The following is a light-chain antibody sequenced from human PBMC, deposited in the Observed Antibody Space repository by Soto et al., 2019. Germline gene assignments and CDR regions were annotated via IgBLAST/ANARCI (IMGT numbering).Light chain of an antibody. CDR1: SSNIGSNT. J-gene: IGLJ1*01. CDR3: AAWDNRLNGYV. Sequence: QSVVTQPPSASGTPGQRVTISCSGSSSNIGSNTVNWYQQLPGTAPKLLIYSNNQRPSGVPDRFSGSKSGTSASLAISGLQSEVEADYYCAAWDNRLNGYVFGTGTKVTVL. CDR2: SNN. V-gene: IGLV1-44*01.